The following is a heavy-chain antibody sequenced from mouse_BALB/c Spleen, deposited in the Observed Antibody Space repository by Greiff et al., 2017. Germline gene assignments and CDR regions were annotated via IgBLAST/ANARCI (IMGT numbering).Heavy chain of an antibody. CDR3: ARSKDWDYAMDY. V-gene: IGHV5-17*02. Sequence: VQLVESGGGLVQPGGSRKLSCAASGFTFSSFGMHWVRQAPEKGLEWVAYISSGSSTIYYADTVKGRFTISRDNPKNTLFLQMTSLRSEDTAMYYCARSKDWDYAMDYWGQGTSVTVSS. CDR1: GFTFSSFG. CDR2: ISSGSSTI. J-gene: IGHJ4*01.